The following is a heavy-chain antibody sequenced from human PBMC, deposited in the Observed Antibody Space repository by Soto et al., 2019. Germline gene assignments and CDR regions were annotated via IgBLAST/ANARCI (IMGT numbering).Heavy chain of an antibody. CDR3: ARDPLYCIGGSCYSGAFDI. D-gene: IGHD2-15*01. CDR2: IIPILGIA. CDR1: GGTFSSYT. Sequence: QVQLVQSGAEVKKPGSSVKVSCKASGGTFSSYTISWVRQAPGQGLEWMGRIIPILGIANYAQKFQGRDTITADKSTSTDYLELSSLRSEDTAVYYCARDPLYCIGGSCYSGAFDIWGQGTMVTVSS. J-gene: IGHJ3*02. V-gene: IGHV1-69*08.